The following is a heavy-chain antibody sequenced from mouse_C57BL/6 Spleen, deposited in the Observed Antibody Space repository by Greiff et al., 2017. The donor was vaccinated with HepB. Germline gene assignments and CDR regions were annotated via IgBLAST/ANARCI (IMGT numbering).Heavy chain of an antibody. J-gene: IGHJ2*01. Sequence: QVQLQQPGAELVKPGASVKLSCKASGYTFTSYWMHWVKQRPGQGLEWIGMIHPNSGSTNYNEKFKSKATLTVDKSSSTAYMQLSSLTSEDSAVYYCAGTAHATSCYFDYWGQGTTLTVSS. V-gene: IGHV1-64*01. CDR1: GYTFTSYW. D-gene: IGHD3-2*02. CDR2: IHPNSGST. CDR3: AGTAHATSCYFDY.